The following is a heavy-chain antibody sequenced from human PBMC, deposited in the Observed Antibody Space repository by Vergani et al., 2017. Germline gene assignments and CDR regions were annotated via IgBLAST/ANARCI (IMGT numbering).Heavy chain of an antibody. CDR3: ANLPKKIFGVVNEDY. D-gene: IGHD3-3*01. V-gene: IGHV3-23*01. J-gene: IGHJ4*02. CDR1: GFTFSSYA. CDR2: ISGSGGST. Sequence: EVQLLESGGGLVQPGGSLRLSCAASGFTFSSYAMSWVRQAPGKGLEWVSAISGSGGSTYYADSVKGRFTIARDNSKNTLYLQMNSLRAEDPAVYYCANLPKKIFGVVNEDYWGQGTLVTVSS.